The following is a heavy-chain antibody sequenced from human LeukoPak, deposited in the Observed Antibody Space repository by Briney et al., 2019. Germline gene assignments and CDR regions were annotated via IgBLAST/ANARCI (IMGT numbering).Heavy chain of an antibody. CDR1: GFTFSTYA. Sequence: GGSLRLSCAASGFTFSTYAMSWVRQAPGKGLEWVSAISGSGGSTYYADSVKGRFTISRDNSKNTLYLQMNSLRAEDTAVYCCAKERGGSTSVNDYWGQGTLVTVSS. CDR3: AKERGGSTSVNDY. D-gene: IGHD2-2*01. J-gene: IGHJ4*02. CDR2: ISGSGGST. V-gene: IGHV3-23*01.